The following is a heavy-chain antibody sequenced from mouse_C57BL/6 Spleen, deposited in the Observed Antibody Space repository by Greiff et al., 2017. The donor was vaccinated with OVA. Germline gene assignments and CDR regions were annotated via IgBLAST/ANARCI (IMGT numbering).Heavy chain of an antibody. CDR3: ARSRAAPRDFDY. Sequence: EVQLQQSGPELVKPGASVKIPCKASGYTFTDYNMDWVKQSHGKSLEWIGDINPNNGGTIYNQKFKGKATLTVDKSSSTAYMELNSLTSEDSAVYYCARSRAAPRDFDYWGQGTTLTVSS. CDR2: INPNNGGT. CDR1: GYTFTDYN. J-gene: IGHJ2*01. V-gene: IGHV1-18*01. D-gene: IGHD3-3*01.